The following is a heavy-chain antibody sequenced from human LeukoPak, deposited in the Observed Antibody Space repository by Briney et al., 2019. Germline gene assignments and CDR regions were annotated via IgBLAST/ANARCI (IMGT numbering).Heavy chain of an antibody. CDR2: ISSSSSYI. V-gene: IGHV3-21*01. D-gene: IGHD6-13*01. CDR3: VRDSGIAALYYYYYYMDV. CDR1: GFTFSSYS. J-gene: IGHJ6*03. Sequence: PGGSLRLSCAASGFTFSSYSMNWVRQAPGKGLEWVSSISSSSSYIYYADSVKGRFTISRDNAKNSLYLQMNSLRAEDTAVYYCVRDSGIAALYYYYYYMDVWGKGTTVTVSS.